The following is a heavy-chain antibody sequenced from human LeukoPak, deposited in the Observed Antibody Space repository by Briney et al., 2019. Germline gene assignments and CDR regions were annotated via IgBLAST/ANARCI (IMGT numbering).Heavy chain of an antibody. CDR1: GFTFSSYS. CDR2: ISSSSSYI. Sequence: GGSLRLSCAASGFTFSSYSMKWVRQAPGKGLEWVSSISSSSSYIYYADSVKGRFTISRDNAKNSLYLQMNSLRAEDTAVYYCARIRDGGAARPGYNWFDPWGQGTLVTVSS. J-gene: IGHJ5*02. CDR3: ARIRDGGAARPGYNWFDP. V-gene: IGHV3-21*01. D-gene: IGHD6-6*01.